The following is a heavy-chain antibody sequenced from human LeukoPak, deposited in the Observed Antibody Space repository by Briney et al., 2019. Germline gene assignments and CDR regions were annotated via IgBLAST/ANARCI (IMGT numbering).Heavy chain of an antibody. Sequence: ASVKVSCKASGYTFTSYGISWVRQAPGQGLEWMGWISAYNGNTNYAQKLQGRVTMTTDTSTSTAYMELRSLRSDDTAVYYCARAEGDYGEDYYYGMDVWGQGTTVTVSS. CDR3: ARAEGDYGEDYYYGMDV. J-gene: IGHJ6*02. D-gene: IGHD4-17*01. CDR2: ISAYNGNT. CDR1: GYTFTSYG. V-gene: IGHV1-18*01.